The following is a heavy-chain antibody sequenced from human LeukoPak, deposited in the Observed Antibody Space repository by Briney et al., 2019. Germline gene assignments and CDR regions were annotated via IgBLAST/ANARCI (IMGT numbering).Heavy chain of an antibody. Sequence: GGSLRLSCAASGFTFSSYWMHWGRQAPGKGLVWVSRINSDGSSTSYADSVKGRFTISRDNAENTLYLQMNSLRAEDTAVYYCAGVGYSYAYWGQGTLVTVSS. J-gene: IGHJ4*02. D-gene: IGHD5-18*01. CDR3: AGVGYSYAY. CDR2: INSDGSST. V-gene: IGHV3-74*01. CDR1: GFTFSSYW.